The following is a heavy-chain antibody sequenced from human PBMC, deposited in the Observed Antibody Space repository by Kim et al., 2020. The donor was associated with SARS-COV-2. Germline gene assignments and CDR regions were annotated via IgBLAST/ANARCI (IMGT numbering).Heavy chain of an antibody. Sequence: ADSVKGRFTISRDNSKNTLYLQMNSLRAEDTAVYYCAKDYNYWGIRSFDYWGQGTLVTVSS. CDR3: AKDYNYWGIRSFDY. J-gene: IGHJ4*02. V-gene: IGHV3-30*02. D-gene: IGHD3-22*01.